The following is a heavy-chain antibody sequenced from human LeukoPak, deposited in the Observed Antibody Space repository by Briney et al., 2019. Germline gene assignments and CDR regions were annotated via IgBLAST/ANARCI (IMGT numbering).Heavy chain of an antibody. CDR1: GGSISTSNW. CDR3: ARVKAGYSYGYVDY. CDR2: IYHSGST. D-gene: IGHD5-18*01. J-gene: IGHJ4*02. Sequence: SETLSLTCAVSGGSISTSNWWSWVRQPPGKGLEWIGEIYHSGSTNYNPSLKSRVTISVDKSKNQFSLKLSSVTAADTAVYYCARVKAGYSYGYVDYWGQGTLVTASS. V-gene: IGHV4-4*02.